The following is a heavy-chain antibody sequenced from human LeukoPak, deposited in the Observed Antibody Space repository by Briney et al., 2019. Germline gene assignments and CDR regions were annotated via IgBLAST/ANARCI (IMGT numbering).Heavy chain of an antibody. CDR3: AGSDRTRTREPLNWFDP. V-gene: IGHV4-31*03. J-gene: IGHJ5*02. CDR2: IYYSGST. CDR1: GGSISSGGYY. Sequence: PSETLSLTCTVSGGSISSGGYYWSWIRQHPGKGLEWIGYIYYSGSTYYNPSLKSRVTISVDTSKNQFSLKLSSVTAADTAVYYCAGSDRTRTREPLNWFDPWGQGTLVTVSS. D-gene: IGHD1-14*01.